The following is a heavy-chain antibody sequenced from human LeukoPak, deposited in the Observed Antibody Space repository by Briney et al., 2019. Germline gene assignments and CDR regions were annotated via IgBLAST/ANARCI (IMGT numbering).Heavy chain of an antibody. CDR2: ISGGGGAT. Sequence: GGSLRLSCAASGFTFSNYAMSWVRQVPGKGLEWVSSISGGGGATFYADSVKGRFTISRDNYKNTLYLQMSSLRAEDTAIYYCSKDLEWNYRNFDYWGQGTLVTVSS. V-gene: IGHV3-23*01. J-gene: IGHJ4*02. CDR1: GFTFSNYA. D-gene: IGHD1-7*01. CDR3: SKDLEWNYRNFDY.